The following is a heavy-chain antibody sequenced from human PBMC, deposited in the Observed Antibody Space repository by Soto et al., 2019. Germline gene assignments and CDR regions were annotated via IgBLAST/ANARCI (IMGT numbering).Heavy chain of an antibody. CDR2: IIPILGIA. Sequence: GASVKVSCKASGGTFSSYTISWVRQAPGQGLEWMGRIIPILGIANYAQKFQGRVTITADKSTSTAYMELSSLRSEDTAVYYCASSAASSSSWPDWGQGTLVTVSS. V-gene: IGHV1-69*02. J-gene: IGHJ4*02. CDR1: GGTFSSYT. D-gene: IGHD6-13*01. CDR3: ASSAASSSSWPD.